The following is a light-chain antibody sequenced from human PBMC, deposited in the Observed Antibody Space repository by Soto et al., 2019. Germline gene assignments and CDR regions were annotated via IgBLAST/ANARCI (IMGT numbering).Light chain of an antibody. V-gene: IGKV1-27*01. CDR2: SAS. J-gene: IGKJ2*01. Sequence: DIRMTRSPSSLSAFVGDTVTITCRASQDIIYYLAWYQQKPGKIPKLLIHSASTLQIGVQSRFSGTGSGTVFTLTINNLQPEDVATYYCQQYNSAPNTFGQGSRLEIK. CDR1: QDIIYY. CDR3: QQYNSAPNT.